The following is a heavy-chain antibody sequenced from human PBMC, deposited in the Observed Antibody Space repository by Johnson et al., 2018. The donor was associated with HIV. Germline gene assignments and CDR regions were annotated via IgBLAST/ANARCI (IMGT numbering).Heavy chain of an antibody. CDR3: ASQVRGLRLGVDAFDI. V-gene: IGHV3-53*01. CDR2: IYSDGTT. D-gene: IGHD5-12*01. Sequence: MQLVESGGGMIQPGGSLRLSCAASGFTVSSNYMSWVRQAPGQGLEWVSVIYSDGTTYYADSVKGRFTISRDNSKNTLYLQMNSLRAEDTAVYYCASQVRGLRLGVDAFDIWGQGTLVTVSS. CDR1: GFTVSSNY. J-gene: IGHJ3*02.